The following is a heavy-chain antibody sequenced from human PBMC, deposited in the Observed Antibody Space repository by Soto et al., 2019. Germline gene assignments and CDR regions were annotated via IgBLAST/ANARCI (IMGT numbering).Heavy chain of an antibody. CDR3: ARDFKWIQLWTNYYYYGMDV. CDR1: GYTFTSYG. V-gene: IGHV1-18*01. J-gene: IGHJ6*02. D-gene: IGHD5-18*01. Sequence: QVQLVQSGAEVKKPGASVKVSCKASGYTFTSYGISWVRQAPGQGLEWMGWISAYNGNTNYAQKLQGRVTMTTDTSTSTAYMELRSLRSDDTAVYYCARDFKWIQLWTNYYYYGMDVWGQGTTVTVSS. CDR2: ISAYNGNT.